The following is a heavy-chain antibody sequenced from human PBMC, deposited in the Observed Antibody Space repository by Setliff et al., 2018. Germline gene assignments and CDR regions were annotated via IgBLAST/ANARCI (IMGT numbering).Heavy chain of an antibody. D-gene: IGHD3-9*01. CDR2: VNDDGSSA. Sequence: GGSLRLSCAASGFTFSSYWMHWVRQDPGKGLVWVSRVNDDGSSATYADSVKGRFTMSRDNAKNTLYLQMNSLRAEDTAVYYCARAYYGTVNGYSSYYGLDVWGQGTTVTVSS. CDR3: ARAYYGTVNGYSSYYGLDV. V-gene: IGHV3-74*03. CDR1: GFTFSSYW. J-gene: IGHJ6*02.